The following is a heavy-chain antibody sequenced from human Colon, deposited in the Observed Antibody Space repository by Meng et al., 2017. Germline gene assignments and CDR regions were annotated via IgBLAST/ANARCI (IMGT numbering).Heavy chain of an antibody. J-gene: IGHJ4*02. V-gene: IGHV2-5*02. CDR3: ARARELWGRPLPSPFDY. D-gene: IGHD7-27*01. CDR1: GFALSGVT. CDR2: IYWDDDK. Sequence: QITLKESGPTLVKPTQTLTLTCSISGFALSGVTVAWIRQPPGKALECLVVIYWDDDKRYRPSLESRLTITKDTSKNQVVLTMTNVDPVDTATYYCARARELWGRPLPSPFDYWGPGTLVTVSS.